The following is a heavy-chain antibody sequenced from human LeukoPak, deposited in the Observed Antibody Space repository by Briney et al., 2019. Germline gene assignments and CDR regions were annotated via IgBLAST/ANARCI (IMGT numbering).Heavy chain of an antibody. J-gene: IGHJ4*02. Sequence: PGASLRLSCAASGVTFSSYSMNWVRQAPGKGLEWVSVISGTSSYTYYADSLKGRFTISRDNAKNSLYLQMNSLRAEDTAAYYCARGPYSSSWSEFDYWGQGTLVTVSS. CDR3: ARGPYSSSWSEFDY. CDR2: ISGTSSYT. V-gene: IGHV3-21*01. D-gene: IGHD6-13*01. CDR1: GVTFSSYS.